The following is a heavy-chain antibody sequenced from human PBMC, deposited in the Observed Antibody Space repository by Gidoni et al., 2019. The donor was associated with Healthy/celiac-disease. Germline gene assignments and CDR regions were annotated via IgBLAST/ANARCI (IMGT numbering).Heavy chain of an antibody. CDR2: ISGNSGSI. CDR1: GFTFDDYA. Sequence: EVQLVESGGGLVQPGRSLRLSCAASGFTFDDYAMHWVRQAPGKGLEWVSGISGNSGSIGYADSVKGRFTISRDNAKNSLYLQMNSLRAEDTALYYCAKGSGWELRVAFDIWGQGTMVTVSS. V-gene: IGHV3-9*01. CDR3: AKGSGWELRVAFDI. D-gene: IGHD1-26*01. J-gene: IGHJ3*02.